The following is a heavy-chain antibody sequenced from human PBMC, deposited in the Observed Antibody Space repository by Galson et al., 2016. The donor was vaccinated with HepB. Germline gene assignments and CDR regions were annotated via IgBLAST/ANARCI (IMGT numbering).Heavy chain of an antibody. CDR2: ISYDGSSK. CDR1: GFTFSSYG. V-gene: IGHV3-30*18. D-gene: IGHD1-14*01. J-gene: IGHJ4*02. CDR3: AKTLRKYFAYPPTPVFDY. Sequence: SLRLSCAASGFTFSSYGIHRVRQAPGKGLEWLAIISYDGSSKYYADSVKGRFTISRGNSKNTLFLQMNSLRGDDTALYYCAKTLRKYFAYPPTPVFDYWGQGALVTVSP.